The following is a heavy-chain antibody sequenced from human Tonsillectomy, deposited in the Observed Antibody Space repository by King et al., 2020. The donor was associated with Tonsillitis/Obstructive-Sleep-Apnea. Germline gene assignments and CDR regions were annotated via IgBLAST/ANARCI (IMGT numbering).Heavy chain of an antibody. CDR2: ISTSSSYI. CDR1: GFTFSSYS. D-gene: IGHD7-27*01. CDR3: ARDATWASLDY. V-gene: IGHV3-21*01. J-gene: IGHJ4*02. Sequence: VQLVESGGGLVKPGGSLRLSCAASGFTFSSYSMNWVRQAPGKGLEWVSSISTSSSYIYYADSVKGRFSISRDNAKNSLYLQMNSLRAKDTAVYYCARDATWASLDYWGQGTLVTVSS.